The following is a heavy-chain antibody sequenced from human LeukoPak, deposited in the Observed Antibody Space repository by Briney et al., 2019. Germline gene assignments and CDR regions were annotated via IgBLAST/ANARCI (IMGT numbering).Heavy chain of an antibody. D-gene: IGHD5-18*01. Sequence: PSETLSLTCAVYGGSFSGYYWSWIRQPPGKGLEWIGEINHSGSTNYNPSLKSRVTISVDTSKNQFSLKLSSVTAADTAVYYCAGGLQLWKRGSYYYYMDVWGKGTTVTISS. CDR1: GGSFSGYY. CDR2: INHSGST. V-gene: IGHV4-34*01. CDR3: AGGLQLWKRGSYYYYMDV. J-gene: IGHJ6*03.